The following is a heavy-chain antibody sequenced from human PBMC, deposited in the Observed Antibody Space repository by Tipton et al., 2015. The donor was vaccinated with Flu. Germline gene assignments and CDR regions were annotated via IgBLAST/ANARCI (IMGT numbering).Heavy chain of an antibody. J-gene: IGHJ4*02. V-gene: IGHV4-4*07. CDR1: GGSISSYY. D-gene: IGHD7-27*01. CDR2: IYTSGST. CDR3: ARVNFWGSAGYFDY. Sequence: TLSLTCTVSGGSISSYYWSWIRQPAGKGLEWIGRIYTSGSTNYNPSLKSRVTMSVDTSKNQFSLKLSSVTAADTAVYDCARVNFWGSAGYFDYWGQGTLVTVSS.